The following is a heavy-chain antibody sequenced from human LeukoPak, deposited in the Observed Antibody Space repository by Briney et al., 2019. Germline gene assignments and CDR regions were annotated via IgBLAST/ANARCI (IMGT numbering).Heavy chain of an antibody. J-gene: IGHJ4*02. CDR1: GFTFSMYL. Sequence: GGSLRLSCAASGFTFSMYLMSWVRQAPGKGLEWVANIKQDGSEKDYVDSVKGRFTISRDNAKNSLYVQMNSLRAEDTAVYYCARVFWFGESYYFDYWGQGTLVTVPS. D-gene: IGHD3-10*01. V-gene: IGHV3-7*05. CDR3: ARVFWFGESYYFDY. CDR2: IKQDGSEK.